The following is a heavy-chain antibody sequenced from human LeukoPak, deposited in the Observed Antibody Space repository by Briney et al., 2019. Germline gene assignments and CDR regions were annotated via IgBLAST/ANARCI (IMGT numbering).Heavy chain of an antibody. Sequence: PGGSLRLSCVASGFTFSTAWMHWARQTPGKGLVWVSHINGDGRRINYADDVKGRFTISRDNAKNTLYLQMSSLRVEDTAVYYCVRDLPRTSGPWGQGTLVTVSS. CDR2: INGDGRRI. J-gene: IGHJ5*02. D-gene: IGHD3-10*01. V-gene: IGHV3-74*01. CDR3: VRDLPRTSGP. CDR1: GFTFSTAW.